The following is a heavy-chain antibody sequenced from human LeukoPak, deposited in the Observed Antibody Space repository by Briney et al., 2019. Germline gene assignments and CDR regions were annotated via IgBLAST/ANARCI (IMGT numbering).Heavy chain of an antibody. D-gene: IGHD4-17*01. J-gene: IGHJ4*02. CDR1: GGSISSSSYF. CDR2: IFYSGST. Sequence: SGTLSLTCTVSGGSISSSSYFWGWIRQPPGKGLEWIGSIFYSGSTYYNPSLNSRVTISIDTSKNQFSLRLSSVTAADTAVYYCARQLNTVTADYWGQGTLVTVSS. V-gene: IGHV4-39*01. CDR3: ARQLNTVTADY.